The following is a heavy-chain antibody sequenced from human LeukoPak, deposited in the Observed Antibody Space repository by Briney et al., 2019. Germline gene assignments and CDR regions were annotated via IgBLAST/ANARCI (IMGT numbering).Heavy chain of an antibody. CDR2: ISGSGGST. V-gene: IGHV3-23*01. D-gene: IGHD6-19*01. J-gene: IGHJ6*03. CDR3: AKGTDWLGYYYYYMDV. Sequence: PGGSLRLSCAASGFTFSSYAMHWVRQAPGKGLEYVSAISGSGGSTYYADSVKGRFTISRDNSKNTLYLQMNSLRAEDTAVYYCAKGTDWLGYYYYYMDVWGKGTTVTISS. CDR1: GFTFSSYA.